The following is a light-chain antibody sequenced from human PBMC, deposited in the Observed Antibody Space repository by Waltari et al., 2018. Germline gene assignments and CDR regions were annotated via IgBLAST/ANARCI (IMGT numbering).Light chain of an antibody. Sequence: QSVLTQPPSASGTPGQRVTISCSGSASNIGGNLVNWYQQLPGKAPKLLIYRSDLRPSGVPDRFSGSKSGTSATLDIHGLQTGDEADYYCGTWDSRMSVVVLGGGTKVTVL. CDR2: RSD. J-gene: IGLJ2*01. CDR3: GTWDSRMSVVV. V-gene: IGLV1-44*01. CDR1: ASNIGGNL.